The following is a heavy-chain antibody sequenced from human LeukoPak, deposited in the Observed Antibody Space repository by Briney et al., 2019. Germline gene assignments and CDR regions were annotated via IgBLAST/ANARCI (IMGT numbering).Heavy chain of an antibody. J-gene: IGHJ3*02. D-gene: IGHD2-8*01. Sequence: TLSLTCAVYGGSFSGYYWSWIRQPPGKGLEWIGEIILSGSTYYNPSLKSRVTISVDTSKNQFSLKLNSVTAADTAVYYCARGGLMVYAVRVQNDVFDIWGQGTMVTVS. CDR1: GGSFSGYY. V-gene: IGHV4-34*01. CDR3: ARGGLMVYAVRVQNDVFDI. CDR2: IILSGST.